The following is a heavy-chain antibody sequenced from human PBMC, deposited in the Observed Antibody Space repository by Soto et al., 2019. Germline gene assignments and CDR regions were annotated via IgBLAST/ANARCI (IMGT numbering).Heavy chain of an antibody. J-gene: IGHJ6*02. V-gene: IGHV1-69*12. D-gene: IGHD3-10*01. CDR3: GGVRTRYYYCGMDV. CDR2: IIPIFGTA. Sequence: QVQLVQSGAEVKKPGSSVKVSCKASGGTFSSYAISWVRQAPGQGLEWMGGIIPIFGTANYAQKFQGRVTITAHESTSTAYMELSSLRSEDTAVYYCGGVRTRYYYCGMDVWGQGTTVTVSS. CDR1: GGTFSSYA.